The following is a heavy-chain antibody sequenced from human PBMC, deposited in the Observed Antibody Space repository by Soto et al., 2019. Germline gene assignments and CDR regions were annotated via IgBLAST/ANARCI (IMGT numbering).Heavy chain of an antibody. CDR3: ARGITIFGVDQYYFDY. V-gene: IGHV3-48*02. CDR2: ISSSGKTI. CDR1: GFTFTTYS. D-gene: IGHD3-3*01. Sequence: PGGSLRLSCAASGFTFTTYSMSWVRQAPGKGLEWVSYISSSGKTIYYTDSVKGRFTISRDNAKNSLYLQMNSLRDEDTAVYYCARGITIFGVDQYYFDYWGQGTLVTVSS. J-gene: IGHJ4*02.